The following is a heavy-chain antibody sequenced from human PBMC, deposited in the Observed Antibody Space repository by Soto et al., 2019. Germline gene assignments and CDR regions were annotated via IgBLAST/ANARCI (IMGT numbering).Heavy chain of an antibody. CDR1: GLTFSTYS. J-gene: IGHJ4*02. CDR2: VDGSSSII. Sequence: EVQLVESGGGFVQRGGSLRLSCGASGLTFSTYSMNWVRQAPGKGLEWVSYVDGSSSIIYYADSVKGRFTISRDNAKNSLHLQMNSLRDEDTAVYYCARGKVGAAAFDYWGQGTLVTVSS. V-gene: IGHV3-48*02. CDR3: ARGKVGAAAFDY. D-gene: IGHD1-26*01.